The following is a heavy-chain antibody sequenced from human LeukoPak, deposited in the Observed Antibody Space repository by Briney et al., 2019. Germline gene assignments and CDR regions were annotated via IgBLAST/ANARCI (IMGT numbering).Heavy chain of an antibody. J-gene: IGHJ6*03. Sequence: ASVKVSCKASGYTFTGYYIRWVRRAPGQGLEWVGRINPNSGGTDYAQRFQGRVTMTRDTSISTAYMELSRLRSDDTAVYYCARDGANKVRGVHYFYMDVSVKGTTVTVSS. CDR2: INPNSGGT. CDR3: ARDGANKVRGVHYFYMDV. CDR1: GYTFTGYY. V-gene: IGHV1-2*06. D-gene: IGHD3-10*01.